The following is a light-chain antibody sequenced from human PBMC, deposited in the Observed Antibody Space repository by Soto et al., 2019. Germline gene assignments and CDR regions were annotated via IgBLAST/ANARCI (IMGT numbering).Light chain of an antibody. CDR3: QQYNSYSWT. J-gene: IGKJ1*01. Sequence: IQMTQTPSTRSASVEDTVIITRLASQSISSWLAWYQQKPGIAPKLLIYKASSLESGVPSRFSGSGSGTEFTLTISCRQPDDFATYYCQQYNSYSWTFGQGTKVDI. CDR1: QSISSW. V-gene: IGKV1-5*03. CDR2: KAS.